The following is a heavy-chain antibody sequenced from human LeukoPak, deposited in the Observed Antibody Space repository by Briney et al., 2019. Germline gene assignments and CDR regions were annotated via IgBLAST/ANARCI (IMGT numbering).Heavy chain of an antibody. CDR2: IVPIFGTA. CDR3: ASSRAIVVVTLPGSMDV. CDR1: GGTFSSYA. D-gene: IGHD2-21*02. J-gene: IGHJ6*03. Sequence: SVKVSCTASGGTFSSYAISWVRQAPGQGLEWMGGIVPIFGTANYAQKFQGRVTITTDESTSTAYMELSSLRSEDTAVYYCASSRAIVVVTLPGSMDVWGKGTTVTVSS. V-gene: IGHV1-69*05.